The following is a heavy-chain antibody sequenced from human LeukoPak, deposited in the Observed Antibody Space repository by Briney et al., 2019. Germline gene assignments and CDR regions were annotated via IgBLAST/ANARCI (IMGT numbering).Heavy chain of an antibody. V-gene: IGHV1-46*01. CDR1: GYTFTSYY. D-gene: IGHD1-26*01. Sequence: GASVKVSCKASGYTFTSYYMHWVRQAPGQGLGWMGIINPSGGSTSYAQKFQGRVTITADESTSTAYMELSSLRSEDTAVYYCARANSGSYYYGYWGQGTLVTVSS. J-gene: IGHJ4*02. CDR3: ARANSGSYYYGY. CDR2: INPSGGST.